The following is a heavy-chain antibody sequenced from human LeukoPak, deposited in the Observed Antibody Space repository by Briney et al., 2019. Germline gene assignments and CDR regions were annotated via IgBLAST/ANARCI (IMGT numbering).Heavy chain of an antibody. CDR2: IYYSGST. CDR1: GGPISSSSYY. D-gene: IGHD6-13*01. Sequence: SETLSLTCTLSGGPISSSSYYWRWIRQPPGKGLVWNGNIYYSGSTYYNPSLKSQVTISVATSKIQFSLKLSSVTAADTAVYYCARRASYSSSWFSNWFDPWGQGTLVTVSS. CDR3: ARRASYSSSWFSNWFDP. J-gene: IGHJ5*02. V-gene: IGHV4-39*01.